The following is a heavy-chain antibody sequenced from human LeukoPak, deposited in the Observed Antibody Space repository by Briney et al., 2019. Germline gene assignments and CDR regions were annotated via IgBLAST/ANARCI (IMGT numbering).Heavy chain of an antibody. D-gene: IGHD3-22*01. CDR3: ARANFYDSSGYQYYFDY. CDR1: GFTFSSYW. J-gene: IGHJ4*02. Sequence: PGGSLRLSCAASGFTFSSYWMHWVRQAPGKGLVWVSRINGDGSSTYYADSVKGRFTISRDNAKNTLYLQMNSLRAEDTAVFYCARANFYDSSGYQYYFDYWGQGSLVTVSS. CDR2: INGDGSST. V-gene: IGHV3-74*01.